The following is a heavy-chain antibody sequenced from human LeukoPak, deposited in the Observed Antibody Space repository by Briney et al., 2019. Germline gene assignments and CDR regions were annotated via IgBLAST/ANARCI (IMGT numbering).Heavy chain of an antibody. D-gene: IGHD4/OR15-4a*01. CDR2: ISTYNGDT. CDR1: GYTFTSYG. CDR3: ARGASLRNFDY. J-gene: IGHJ4*02. Sequence: ASVTVSCKASGYTFTSYGISWVRQAPGQGLEWLGWISTYNGDTSYTQKLQGRVTMTTDTSTSTAYMEVRSLRSDDTAVYYCARGASLRNFDYWGQGTLVTVSS. V-gene: IGHV1-18*01.